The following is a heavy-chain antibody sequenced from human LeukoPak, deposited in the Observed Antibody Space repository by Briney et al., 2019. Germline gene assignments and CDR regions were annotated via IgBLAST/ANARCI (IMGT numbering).Heavy chain of an antibody. V-gene: IGHV1-46*01. D-gene: IGHD1-26*01. CDR3: AFDGEWEPNGVAF. CDR2: INPSGGST. CDR1: GYTFTNYY. J-gene: IGHJ4*02. Sequence: ASVKVSCKTSGYTFTNYYMHWVRQAPGQGLEWMGIINPSGGSTNYAQKFQGRVTMTRDMSTSTAFMELSSLRSDDTAIYFCAFDGEWEPNGVAFWGQGTLVTVSS.